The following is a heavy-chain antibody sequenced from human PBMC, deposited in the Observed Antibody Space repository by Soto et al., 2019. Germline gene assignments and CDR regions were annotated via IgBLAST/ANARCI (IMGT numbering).Heavy chain of an antibody. D-gene: IGHD3-16*01. CDR1: GGTSNRFA. CDR2: SIPIFGTA. Sequence: QVQLVESGTEVKKPGSSGRVSCKASGGTSNRFAFSWVRQAPGQGLEWMGGSIPIFGTANYAPRFQGRATITADESTSTGYMELSGLRSDDTATYYCATGRGSGGFDSLGQGTQVPVSS. J-gene: IGHJ4*02. V-gene: IGHV1-69*01. CDR3: ATGRGSGGFDS.